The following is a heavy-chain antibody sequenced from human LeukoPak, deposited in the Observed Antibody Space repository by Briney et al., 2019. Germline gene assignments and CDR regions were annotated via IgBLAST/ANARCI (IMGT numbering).Heavy chain of an antibody. CDR2: ITSSSSYI. J-gene: IGHJ5*02. D-gene: IGHD6-13*01. CDR1: GFTFSGYS. Sequence: PGGSLRLSCAASGFTFSGYSMNWVRQAPGKGLEWVSSITSSSSYIYYADSVKGRFTISRDNAKNSLYLQMNSLRAEDTAVYYCARDLAIGTAGSPAWGQGTLVTVSS. CDR3: ARDLAIGTAGSPA. V-gene: IGHV3-21*01.